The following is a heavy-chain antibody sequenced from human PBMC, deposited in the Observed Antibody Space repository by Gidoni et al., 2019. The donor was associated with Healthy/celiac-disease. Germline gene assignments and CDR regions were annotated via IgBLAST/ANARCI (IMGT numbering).Heavy chain of an antibody. CDR2: ISGSGGST. J-gene: IGHJ6*02. CDR1: GFTFSSYA. CDR3: AKAPNRGLVVTSHGMDV. V-gene: IGHV3-23*01. D-gene: IGHD2-21*01. Sequence: EVQLLESGGGLVQPGGSLRLSCAASGFTFSSYAMSWVRQAPGKGLEWVSAISGSGGSTYYADSVKGRFTISRDNSKNTLYLQMNSLRAEDTAVYYCAKAPNRGLVVTSHGMDVWGQGTTVTVSS.